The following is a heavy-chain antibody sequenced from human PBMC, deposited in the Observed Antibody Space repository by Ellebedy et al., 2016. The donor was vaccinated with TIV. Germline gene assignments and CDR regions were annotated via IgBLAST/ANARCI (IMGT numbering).Heavy chain of an antibody. Sequence: AASVKVSCKASGYSFTSHGISWVRQAPGQGLQWMGWVTAYNRDTHYAQNFQGRVTFTTDTSSSTAYMELRSLRSDDTGVYYCARGAMALSWGQGTLVTVSS. CDR3: ARGAMALS. CDR1: GYSFTSHG. CDR2: VTAYNRDT. D-gene: IGHD5-24*01. J-gene: IGHJ5*02. V-gene: IGHV1-18*01.